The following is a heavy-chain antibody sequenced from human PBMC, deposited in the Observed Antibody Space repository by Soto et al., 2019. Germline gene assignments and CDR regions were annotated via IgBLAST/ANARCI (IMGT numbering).Heavy chain of an antibody. CDR2: IYHSGST. J-gene: IGHJ4*02. D-gene: IGHD1-26*01. Sequence: LSLTCAVSGGSISSGGYSWSWIRQPPGKGLEWIGYIYHSGSTYYNPSLKSRVTISVDRSKNQFSLELSSVTAADTAVYYCARASGSYYYFDYWGQGTLVTVSS. V-gene: IGHV4-30-2*01. CDR3: ARASGSYYYFDY. CDR1: GGSISSGGYS.